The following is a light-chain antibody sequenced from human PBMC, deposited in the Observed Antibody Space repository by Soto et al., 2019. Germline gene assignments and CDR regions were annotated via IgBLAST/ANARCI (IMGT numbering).Light chain of an antibody. CDR3: QQRRSSLT. CDR2: DVS. Sequence: ETVLTQSPATLSLSPGERATLSCRASQSVDTYLAWYQQKSGRAPRLLIYDVSKRATGIPPRFSGSGAGTDFTLTISSLEPEDSATYYCQQRRSSLTFGGGTKVDIK. V-gene: IGKV3D-11*02. J-gene: IGKJ4*01. CDR1: QSVDTY.